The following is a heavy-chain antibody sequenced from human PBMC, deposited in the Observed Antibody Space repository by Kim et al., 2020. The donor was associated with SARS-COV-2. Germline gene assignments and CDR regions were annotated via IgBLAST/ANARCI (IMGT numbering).Heavy chain of an antibody. J-gene: IGHJ6*02. CDR2: ISRNSGSI. V-gene: IGHV3-9*01. Sequence: GGSLRLSWAASGFTFDDYAMHWVRQAPGKGLEWGSGISRNSGSIGYADSVKGRFTISRDNAKNSLYLQMNRLRAEDTALYYCAEGFIAVVGTYYYYYGMDDWGQGPTVTVSS. CDR1: GFTFDDYA. D-gene: IGHD6-19*01. CDR3: AEGFIAVVGTYYYYYGMDD.